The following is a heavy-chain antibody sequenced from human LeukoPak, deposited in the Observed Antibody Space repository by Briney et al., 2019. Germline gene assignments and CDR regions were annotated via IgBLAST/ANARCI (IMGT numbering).Heavy chain of an antibody. D-gene: IGHD2-2*01. J-gene: IGHJ4*02. Sequence: PSETLSLTCAVYGGSFSGYYWSWIRQPPGKGLEWIGEINHSGSTNYNPSLKSRVTISVDTSKNQFSLKLSSVTAADTAVYYCARGVKPGDIVVVPAAGNYFDYWGQGTLVTVSS. CDR1: GGSFSGYY. V-gene: IGHV4-34*01. CDR3: ARGVKPGDIVVVPAAGNYFDY. CDR2: INHSGST.